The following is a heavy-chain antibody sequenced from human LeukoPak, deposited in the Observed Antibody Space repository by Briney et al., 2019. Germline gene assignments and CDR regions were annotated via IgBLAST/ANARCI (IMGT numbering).Heavy chain of an antibody. CDR2: ISSSSSYI. V-gene: IGHV3-21*01. Sequence: GGSLRLSCAASGFTFSSYSMNWVRQAPGKGLEWVSSISSSSSYIYYADSVKGRFTISRDNVKNSLYLQMNSLRAEDTAVYYCAREAAAGMGLDYWGQGTLVTVSS. J-gene: IGHJ4*02. D-gene: IGHD6-13*01. CDR3: AREAAAGMGLDY. CDR1: GFTFSSYS.